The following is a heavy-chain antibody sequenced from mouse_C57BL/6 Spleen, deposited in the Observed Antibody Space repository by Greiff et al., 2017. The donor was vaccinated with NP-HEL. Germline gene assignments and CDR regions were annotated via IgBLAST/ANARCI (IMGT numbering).Heavy chain of an antibody. J-gene: IGHJ4*01. Sequence: EVKLVESGPELVKPGASVKISCKASGYSFTGYYMNWVKQSPEKSLEWIGEINPSTGGTTYNQKFKAKATLTVDKSSSTAYMQLKSLTSEDSAVYYCARWGDYYAMDYWGQGTSVTVSS. CDR1: GYSFTGYY. CDR3: ARWGDYYAMDY. CDR2: INPSTGGT. V-gene: IGHV1-42*01.